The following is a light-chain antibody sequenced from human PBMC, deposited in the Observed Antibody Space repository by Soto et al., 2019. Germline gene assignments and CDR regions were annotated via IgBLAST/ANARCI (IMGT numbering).Light chain of an antibody. CDR3: CSYAGSSTYV. CDR1: SSDVGSYNL. CDR2: EAR. J-gene: IGLJ1*01. Sequence: QSALTQPASVSGSPGQSITISCTGTSSDVGSYNLVSWYQQHPGKAPKVMIYEARKRSSGVSDRFSGSKSGNTASLIISGLQAEDEGDYYCCSYAGSSTYVFGTGTKLTVL. V-gene: IGLV2-23*01.